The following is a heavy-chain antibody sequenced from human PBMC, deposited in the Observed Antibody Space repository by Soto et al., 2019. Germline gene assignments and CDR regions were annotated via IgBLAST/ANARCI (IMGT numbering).Heavy chain of an antibody. D-gene: IGHD3-16*01. V-gene: IGHV1-46*01. CDR3: ARDQSWRARVWWFDP. CDR1: GHTITNHF. J-gene: IGHJ5*02. Sequence: QAQLVQSATEVKNPGASVKVSCKASGHTITNHFVHWVRQAPGQGLEWMGTIDPTGVIRSYAQRFQGRVPXTXAXSXRTVYMELSRLTSDGTAVYYCARDQSWRARVWWFDPWGQGTLVTVSS. CDR2: IDPTGVIR.